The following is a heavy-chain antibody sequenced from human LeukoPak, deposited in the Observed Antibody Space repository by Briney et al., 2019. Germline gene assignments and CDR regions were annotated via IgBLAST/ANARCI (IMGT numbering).Heavy chain of an antibody. CDR1: GYXFTNYW. J-gene: IGHJ4*02. V-gene: IGHV5-51*06. CDR3: VRTPDCGSTSCYLNYFDY. Sequence: GESLTISCNGSGYXFTNYWIGWVRQMPGKGLEWMGLIFPTDSDTKYSPSFDGQITISADTSTSTAYLQWSSLKASDTALYYCVRTPDCGSTSCYLNYFDYWGQGTLVTVSS. CDR2: IFPTDSDT. D-gene: IGHD2-2*01.